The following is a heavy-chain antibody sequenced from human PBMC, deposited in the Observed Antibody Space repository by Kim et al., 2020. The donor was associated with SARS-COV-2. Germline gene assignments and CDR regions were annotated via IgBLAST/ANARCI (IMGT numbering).Heavy chain of an antibody. V-gene: IGHV3-23*01. CDR2: ISGSGGST. Sequence: GGSLRLSCAASGFTFSSYAMSWVRQAPGKGLEWVSAISGSGGSTYYADSVKGRFTISRDNSKNTLYLQMNSLRAEDTAVYYCASTSRITIFGAGWFDPWGQGTLVTVSS. D-gene: IGHD3-3*01. CDR3: ASTSRITIFGAGWFDP. J-gene: IGHJ5*02. CDR1: GFTFSSYA.